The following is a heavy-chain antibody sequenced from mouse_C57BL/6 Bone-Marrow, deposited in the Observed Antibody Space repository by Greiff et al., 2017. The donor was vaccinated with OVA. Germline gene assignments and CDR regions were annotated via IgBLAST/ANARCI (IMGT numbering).Heavy chain of an antibody. CDR1: GYTFTSYW. CDR3: ARYCYYGSRPYAMDY. CDR2: IHPNSGST. V-gene: IGHV1-64*01. Sequence: VQLQQPGAELVKPGASVKLSCKASGYTFTSYWMHWVKQRPGQGLEWIGMIHPNSGSTNYNEKFKSKATLTVDKSSSTAYMQLSSLTSEDSAVYYCARYCYYGSRPYAMDYWGQGTSVTVSA. J-gene: IGHJ4*01. D-gene: IGHD1-1*01.